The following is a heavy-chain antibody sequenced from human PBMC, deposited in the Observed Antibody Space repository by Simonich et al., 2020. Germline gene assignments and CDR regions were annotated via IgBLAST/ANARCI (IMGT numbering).Heavy chain of an antibody. D-gene: IGHD6-19*01. Sequence: QVQLQESGPGLVKPSETLSLTCTVSGGSISSYYWSWIRQPPGKGLEWVGYIYYSGSTNDNPPLKSRVTISVATSKNQFSLKLSSVTAADTAVYYCARGISSGWYWYFDLWGRGTLVTVSS. CDR3: ARGISSGWYWYFDL. CDR1: GGSISSYY. J-gene: IGHJ2*01. CDR2: IYYSGST. V-gene: IGHV4-59*01.